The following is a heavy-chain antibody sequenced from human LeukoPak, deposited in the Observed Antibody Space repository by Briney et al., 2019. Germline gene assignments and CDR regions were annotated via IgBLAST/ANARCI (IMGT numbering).Heavy chain of an antibody. J-gene: IGHJ4*02. D-gene: IGHD3-10*01. Sequence: GASVKVSCKASGYSFTTSHMHWVRQAPGQGLEWMGTITGNGASRSFAQKFQGRVTMAGDTSISTAYMELSRLTSDDTAVYYCARSPYDSGSYVSALWGQGTQVTVSS. CDR1: GYSFTTSH. CDR3: ARSPYDSGSYVSAL. CDR2: ITGNGASR. V-gene: IGHV1-46*01.